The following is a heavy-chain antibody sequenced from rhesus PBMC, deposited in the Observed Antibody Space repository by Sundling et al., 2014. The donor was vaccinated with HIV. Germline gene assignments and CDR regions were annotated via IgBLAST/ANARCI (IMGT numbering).Heavy chain of an antibody. Sequence: QLQLQESGPGLVKPSETLSVTCAVSGGSISSSFWSWIRQAPGKGLEWVGYIHGSGGSTYYNPSLKSRLTLSVDTSKNQFSLTLNSVTAADTAVYYCARDSYYWGQGVLVTVSS. CDR2: IHGSGGST. CDR1: GGSISSSF. CDR3: ARDSYY. V-gene: IGHV4-169*02. D-gene: IGHD1-1-1*01. J-gene: IGHJ4*01.